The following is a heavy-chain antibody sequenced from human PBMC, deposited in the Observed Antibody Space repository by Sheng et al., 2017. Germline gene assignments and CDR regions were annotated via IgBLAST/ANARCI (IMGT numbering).Heavy chain of an antibody. Sequence: QLQLQESGPGLVKPSETLSLTCTVSGGSISSSSYYWGWIRQPPGKGLEWIGSIYYSGSTYYNPSLKSRVTISVDTSKNQFSLKLSSVTAADTAVYYCASVTSGXYEFDYWGQGTLVTVSS. V-gene: IGHV4-39*07. CDR3: ASVTSGXYEFDY. CDR2: IYYSGST. D-gene: IGHD1-26*01. CDR1: GGSISSSSYY. J-gene: IGHJ4*02.